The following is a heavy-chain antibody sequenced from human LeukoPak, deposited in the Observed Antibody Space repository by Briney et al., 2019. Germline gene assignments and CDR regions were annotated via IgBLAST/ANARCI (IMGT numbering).Heavy chain of an antibody. Sequence: GGSLRLSCVGSGFTFSTYGMHWVRQAPGEGVGWVAFIEYEGGYNKYYAASVKGRFTISRDNSKNTLYLQMNSLRAEDTAFYYCAKDKEYASGSFPIECWGQGALVTVSS. D-gene: IGHD3-10*01. CDR3: AKDKEYASGSFPIEC. CDR2: IEYEGGYNK. J-gene: IGHJ4*02. V-gene: IGHV3-30*02. CDR1: GFTFSTYG.